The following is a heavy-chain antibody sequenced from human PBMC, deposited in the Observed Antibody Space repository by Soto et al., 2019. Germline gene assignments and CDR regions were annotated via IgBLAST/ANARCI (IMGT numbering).Heavy chain of an antibody. CDR1: GFTFSTYS. Sequence: HPXGSLLLPGPASGFTFSTYSMNWARQAPGKGLEWISYITSGSTTIFYADSVKGRFAISRDNAKNSLYLQMNSLRDEDTAVYYCARDNGMAGSFDPWGQGTLVTVSS. V-gene: IGHV3-48*02. J-gene: IGHJ5*02. CDR2: ITSGSTTI. CDR3: ARDNGMAGSFDP.